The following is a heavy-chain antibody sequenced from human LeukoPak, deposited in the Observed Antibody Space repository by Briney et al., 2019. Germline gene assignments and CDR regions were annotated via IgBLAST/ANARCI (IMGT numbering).Heavy chain of an antibody. CDR2: IYPGDSDT. CDR1: GYSFTSYW. Sequence: GESLKISCQGSGYSFTSYWIGWVRQMPGKGLEWMGIIYPGDSDTRYSPSFQGQVTISADKSISTAYLQWSSLKASDTAMYYCARPYATIAAAGTLDAFDIWGQGTMVTVSS. D-gene: IGHD6-13*01. J-gene: IGHJ3*02. CDR3: ARPYATIAAAGTLDAFDI. V-gene: IGHV5-51*01.